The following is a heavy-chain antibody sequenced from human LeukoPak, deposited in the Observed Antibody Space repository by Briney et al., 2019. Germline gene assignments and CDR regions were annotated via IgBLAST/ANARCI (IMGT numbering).Heavy chain of an antibody. V-gene: IGHV3-53*01. CDR2: IYSGGST. Sequence: GGSLRLSCAASGFTVSSNYMSWVRQAPGKGLEWVSVIYSGGSTYYADSVKGRFTISRDNSKNTLYLQMNSLRAEDTAVYYCAREGGGSSVTYYYYGMDVWGQGTTVTVSS. CDR3: AREGGGSSVTYYYYGMDV. D-gene: IGHD2-15*01. CDR1: GFTVSSNY. J-gene: IGHJ6*02.